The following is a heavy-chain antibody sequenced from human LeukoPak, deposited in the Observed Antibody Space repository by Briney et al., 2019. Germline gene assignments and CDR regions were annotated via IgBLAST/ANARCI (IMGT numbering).Heavy chain of an antibody. CDR1: GGSISSSSYY. D-gene: IGHD2-21*02. Sequence: PSETLSLTCTVSGGSISSSSYYWGWIREPPGKGLEWIGSIYYSGSTYYNPSLKSRVTISVDTSKNQFSLKPSSVTAADTAVYYCARQDRVTYNWFDPWGQGTLVTVSS. CDR2: IYYSGST. CDR3: ARQDRVTYNWFDP. J-gene: IGHJ5*02. V-gene: IGHV4-39*01.